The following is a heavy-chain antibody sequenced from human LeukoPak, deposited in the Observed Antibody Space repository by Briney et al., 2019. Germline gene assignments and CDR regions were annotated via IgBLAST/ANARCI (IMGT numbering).Heavy chain of an antibody. J-gene: IGHJ6*02. CDR1: GFTFTGYY. V-gene: IGHV1-2*02. Sequence: ASVKVSCKASGFTFTGYYMHWVRQAPGQGLEWMGWIKPNSGGTHYAQKFQGRVTMTRDTSISTAYMELSSLRSDDTAVYFCARLETVVSLHYYYGMDVWGQGTTVTVSS. CDR2: IKPNSGGT. CDR3: ARLETVVSLHYYYGMDV. D-gene: IGHD4-23*01.